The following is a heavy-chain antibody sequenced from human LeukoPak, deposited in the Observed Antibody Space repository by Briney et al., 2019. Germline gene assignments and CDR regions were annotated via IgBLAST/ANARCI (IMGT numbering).Heavy chain of an antibody. J-gene: IGHJ5*02. Sequence: SETLSLTCAVSGGSISSGGYSWSWIRQPPGKGLEWIGYIYYSGSTYYNPSLKSRVTISVDRSKNQFSLKLSSVTAADTAVYYCARVVSKSHCSGGSCYSSWFDPWGQGTLVTVSS. CDR2: IYYSGST. CDR1: GGSISSGGYS. D-gene: IGHD2-15*01. V-gene: IGHV4-30-2*01. CDR3: ARVVSKSHCSGGSCYSSWFDP.